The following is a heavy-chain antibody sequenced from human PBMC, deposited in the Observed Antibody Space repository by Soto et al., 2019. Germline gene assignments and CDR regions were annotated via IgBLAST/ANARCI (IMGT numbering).Heavy chain of an antibody. CDR1: GYSFTIFW. CDR3: ARPGAGAVFGLVTPYYYGMDV. Sequence: PGESLKISCKGFGYSFTIFWIGWVRQMPGKGLEWMGMIYPGDSETRYSPSSQGQVTMSVDKSSSTAYLQWHSLKASDSAMYYCARPGAGAVFGLVTPYYYGMDVWGQGTTVTVSS. CDR2: IYPGDSET. J-gene: IGHJ6*02. D-gene: IGHD3-3*01. V-gene: IGHV5-51*01.